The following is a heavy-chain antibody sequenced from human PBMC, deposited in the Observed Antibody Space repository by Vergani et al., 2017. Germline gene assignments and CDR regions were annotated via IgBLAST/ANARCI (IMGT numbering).Heavy chain of an antibody. Sequence: EVQLVETGGGLIQPGGSLRLSCAASGFTVSSNYMSWVRQAPGKGLEWVSVIYSGGSTYYADSVKGRFTISRDNSKNTLYLQMNSLRAEDTAVYYCAREGCTRVRGGGYYFDYWGQGTLVTVSS. J-gene: IGHJ4*02. D-gene: IGHD3-10*01. CDR3: AREGCTRVRGGGYYFDY. CDR2: IYSGGST. V-gene: IGHV3-53*02. CDR1: GFTVSSNY.